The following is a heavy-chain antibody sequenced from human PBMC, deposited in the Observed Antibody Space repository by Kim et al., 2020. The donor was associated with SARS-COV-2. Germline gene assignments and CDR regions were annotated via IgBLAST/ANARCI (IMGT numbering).Heavy chain of an antibody. CDR3: ARSFSGDWADYYYGMDV. V-gene: IGHV1-18*01. CDR1: GYTFTSYG. CDR2: ISAYNGNT. D-gene: IGHD2-21*02. Sequence: ASVKVSCKASGYTFTSYGISWVRQAPGQGLEWMGWISAYNGNTNYAQKLQGRVTMTTDTSTSTAYMELRSLRSDDTAVYYCARSFSGDWADYYYGMDVWGQGTTVTVSS. J-gene: IGHJ6*02.